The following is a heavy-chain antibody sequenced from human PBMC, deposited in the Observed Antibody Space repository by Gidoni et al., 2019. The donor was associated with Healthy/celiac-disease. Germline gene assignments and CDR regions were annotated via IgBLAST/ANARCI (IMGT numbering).Heavy chain of an antibody. D-gene: IGHD3-9*01. CDR2: INHSGST. J-gene: IGHJ4*02. CDR3: ARRSGYFDWLLWYYFDY. Sequence: QVQLQQWGAGLLTPSETLSLTCAVYGGSFSGYYWSWIRQPPGKGLEWIGEINHSGSTNYNPSLKSRVTISVDTSKNQFSLKLSSVTAADTAVYYCARRSGYFDWLLWYYFDYWGQGTLVTVSS. V-gene: IGHV4-34*01. CDR1: GGSFSGYY.